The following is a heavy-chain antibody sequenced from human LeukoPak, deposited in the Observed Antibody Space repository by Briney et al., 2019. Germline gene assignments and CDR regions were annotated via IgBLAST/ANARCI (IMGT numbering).Heavy chain of an antibody. D-gene: IGHD2-2*01. CDR3: ARGGIVVPAAIHYYYMDV. V-gene: IGHV1-8*01. CDR2: MNPNSGNT. J-gene: IGHJ6*03. CDR1: GYTFTSYD. Sequence: ASVKVSCKASGYTFTSYDINWVRQATGQGLEWMGWMNPNSGNTGYAQKFQGRVTMTRNTSISTAYMELSSLRSEDTAVYYCARGGIVVPAAIHYYYMDVWGKGTTVTISS.